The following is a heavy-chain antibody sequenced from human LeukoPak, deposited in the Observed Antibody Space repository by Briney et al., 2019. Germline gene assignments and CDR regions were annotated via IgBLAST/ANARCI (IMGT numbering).Heavy chain of an antibody. V-gene: IGHV4-31*03. CDR3: ARGALTPPQRYNYYGMDV. CDR2: IYNSGTT. J-gene: IGHJ6*02. Sequence: SETLSLTCIVSGGSISSDGYYWSWIRQYPGKGLEWIGYIYNSGTTYYSPSLKGRVTMTVDTSNNQFALKLSSVTAADTAVYYCARGALTPPQRYNYYGMDVWGQGTTVTVSS. CDR1: GGSISSDGYY. D-gene: IGHD4/OR15-4a*01.